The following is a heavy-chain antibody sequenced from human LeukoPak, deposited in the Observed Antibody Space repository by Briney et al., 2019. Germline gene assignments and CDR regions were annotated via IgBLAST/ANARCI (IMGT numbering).Heavy chain of an antibody. J-gene: IGHJ5*02. V-gene: IGHV4-59*08. D-gene: IGHD3-3*01. CDR3: ARGGTTIFGVVTYNWFDP. CDR1: GGSISSYY. CDR2: VYYSGST. Sequence: MPSETLSLTCTVSGGSISSYYWSWIRQPPGKGLEWIGYVYYSGSTYYNPSLKSRVTISVDTSKNQFSLKLSSVTAADTAVYYCARGGTTIFGVVTYNWFDPWGQGTLVTVSS.